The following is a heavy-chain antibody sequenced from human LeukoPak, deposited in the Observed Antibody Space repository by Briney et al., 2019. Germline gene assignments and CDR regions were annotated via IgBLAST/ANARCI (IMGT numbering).Heavy chain of an antibody. CDR1: GFTFRSYA. V-gene: IGHV3-23*01. Sequence: GGSLRLSCAASGFTFRSYAMSWVRQAPGKGLEWVPVISGNGGSTHYADSVKGRYTISRDNSKNTLYLQMNSLRAEDTVIYYCAKAHSSSWYYFGNWGQGTLVTVSS. D-gene: IGHD3-22*01. CDR2: ISGNGGST. CDR3: AKAHSSSWYYFGN. J-gene: IGHJ4*02.